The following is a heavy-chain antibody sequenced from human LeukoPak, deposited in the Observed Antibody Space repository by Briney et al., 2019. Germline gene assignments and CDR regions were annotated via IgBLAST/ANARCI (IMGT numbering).Heavy chain of an antibody. V-gene: IGHV1-2*02. CDR1: GYTFTGYY. J-gene: IGHJ4*02. D-gene: IGHD3-10*01. CDR2: INPNSGGT. CDR3: ARDPPPNRFGEEQDDY. Sequence: ASVKVSCKASGYTFTGYYMHWVRQAPGQGLEWMGWINPNSGGTNYAQKFQGRVTMTRDTSISTAYMELSRLRSDDTAVYYCARDPPPNRFGEEQDDYWGQGTLATVSS.